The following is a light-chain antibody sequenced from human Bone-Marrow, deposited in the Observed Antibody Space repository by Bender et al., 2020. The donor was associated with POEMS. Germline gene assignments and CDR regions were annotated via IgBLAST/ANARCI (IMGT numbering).Light chain of an antibody. CDR1: SSNTGSGYD. J-gene: IGLJ3*02. Sequence: QSVLTQPPSVSGAPGQRVTISCTGSSSNTGSGYDINWYQHLPGTAPKLLIYGYNNRPSEISARFSGSKSGNTASLTISGLQAEDESTYYCSSYTSTSVWVFGGGTKLTVL. CDR3: SSYTSTSVWV. V-gene: IGLV1-40*01. CDR2: GYN.